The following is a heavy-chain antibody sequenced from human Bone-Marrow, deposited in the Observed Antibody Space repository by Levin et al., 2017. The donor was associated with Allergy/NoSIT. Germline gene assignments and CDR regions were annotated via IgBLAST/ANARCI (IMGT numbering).Heavy chain of an antibody. CDR2: ISGSGGST. V-gene: IGHV3-23*01. CDR3: ARVVMITFGGVIVCFPPDY. J-gene: IGHJ4*02. D-gene: IGHD3-16*02. CDR1: GFTFSSYA. Sequence: GGSLRLSCAASGFTFSSYAMSWVRQAPGKGLEWVSAISGSGGSTYYADSVKGRFTISRDNSKNTLYLQMNSLRAEDTAVYYCARVVMITFGGVIVCFPPDYWGQGTLVTVSS.